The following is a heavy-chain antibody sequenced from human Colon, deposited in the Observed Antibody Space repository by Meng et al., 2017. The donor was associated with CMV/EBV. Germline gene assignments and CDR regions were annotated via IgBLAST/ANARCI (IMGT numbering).Heavy chain of an antibody. Sequence: KVSCKVSGYSFATYWIGWVRQMPGKGLEWMGIIYPDDSDTRYSPSFQGRVTISADKSISTAYLQWSSLKASDTAMYYCARRLDDSSPDYWGQGTLVTVSS. J-gene: IGHJ4*02. CDR1: GYSFATYW. V-gene: IGHV5-51*01. D-gene: IGHD6-6*01. CDR3: ARRLDDSSPDY. CDR2: IYPDDSDT.